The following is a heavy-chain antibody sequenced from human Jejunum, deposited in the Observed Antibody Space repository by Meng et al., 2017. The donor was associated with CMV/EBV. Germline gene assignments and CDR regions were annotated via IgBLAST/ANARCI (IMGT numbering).Heavy chain of an antibody. Sequence: LICRVHNAPGKGLEWVANIKFEGIQTYDGDSEKGRFAIARDNATISLYLQMSGLCAENTTLYYCARDPDFTPYFDGSSDNHGCFDLWGQGTMVTVSS. J-gene: IGHJ3*01. CDR3: ARDPDFTPYFDGSSDNHGCFDL. CDR1: L. D-gene: IGHD3-22*01. CDR2: IKFEGIQT. V-gene: IGHV3-7*01.